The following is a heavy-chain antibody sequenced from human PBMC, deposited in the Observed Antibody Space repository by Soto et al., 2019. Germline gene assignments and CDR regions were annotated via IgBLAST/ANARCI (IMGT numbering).Heavy chain of an antibody. V-gene: IGHV1-69*06. D-gene: IGHD3-22*01. Sequence: ASVKVSCKASGGTFSSYAISWVRQAPGQGLEWMGGIIPIFGTANYAQKFQGRVTITADKSTSTAYMELSSLRSEDTAVYYCARSMYYYDSSGKGAPDYWGQGTLVTVS. J-gene: IGHJ4*02. CDR2: IIPIFGTA. CDR1: GGTFSSYA. CDR3: ARSMYYYDSSGKGAPDY.